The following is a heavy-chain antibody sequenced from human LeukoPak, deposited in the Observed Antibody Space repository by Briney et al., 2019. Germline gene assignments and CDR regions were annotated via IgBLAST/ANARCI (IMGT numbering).Heavy chain of an antibody. Sequence: PGGSLRLSCAASGFTFSNYYMSWVRQPPGKGMEWVAHINKDGSEKYYVDSVKGRFTIYRDNAKNSLYLQMNSLRGEDTAVYYCARDKVTYWGRGTLVTVSS. V-gene: IGHV3-7*01. CDR3: ARDKVTY. CDR2: INKDGSEK. J-gene: IGHJ4*02. CDR1: GFTFSNYY.